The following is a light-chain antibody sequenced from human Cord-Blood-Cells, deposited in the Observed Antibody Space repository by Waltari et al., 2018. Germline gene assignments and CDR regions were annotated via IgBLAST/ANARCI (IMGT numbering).Light chain of an antibody. CDR3: QQYYSYPFT. Sequence: AIRMTKSPSSLSASTGDRVTITFRESQWISSYLAWYQQKPGKAPKLLIYAASTLQSGVPSRFSGSGSGTDFTLTISCLQSEDFATYYCQQYYSYPFTFGPGTKVDIK. V-gene: IGKV1-8*01. J-gene: IGKJ3*01. CDR2: AAS. CDR1: QWISSY.